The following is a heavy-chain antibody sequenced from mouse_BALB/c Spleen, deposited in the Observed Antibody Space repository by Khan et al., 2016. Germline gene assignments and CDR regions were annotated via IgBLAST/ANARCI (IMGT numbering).Heavy chain of an antibody. V-gene: IGHV3-2*02. CDR1: GYSITSDYA. Sequence: EVQLQESGPGLVKPSQSLSLTCTVTGYSITSDYAWNWVRQFPGNKLEWMGYISYSGLTNYNPSLKSRISITRDTSKNQFFLQLISVNTEDTATYFCAEDGYYAWFPYWGQGTLVTISA. CDR2: ISYSGLT. J-gene: IGHJ3*01. CDR3: AEDGYYAWFPY. D-gene: IGHD2-3*01.